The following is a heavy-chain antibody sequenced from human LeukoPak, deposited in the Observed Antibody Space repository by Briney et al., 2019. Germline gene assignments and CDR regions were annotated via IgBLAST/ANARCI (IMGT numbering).Heavy chain of an antibody. D-gene: IGHD3-10*01. CDR1: GYTFTSYD. V-gene: IGHV1-8*01. Sequence: GSSVKVSCKASGYTFTSYDINWVRQATAQGLEWMGWMNPNTGTTGNTQKFQGRVTMTRDTPIGTAYMELSSLTSEDTAVYYCARVPAYFYRSGTYPLNYWGQGTLVTVSS. J-gene: IGHJ4*02. CDR2: MNPNTGTT. CDR3: ARVPAYFYRSGTYPLNY.